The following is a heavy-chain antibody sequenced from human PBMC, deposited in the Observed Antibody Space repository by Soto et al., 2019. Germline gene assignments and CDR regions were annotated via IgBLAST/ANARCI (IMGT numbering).Heavy chain of an antibody. D-gene: IGHD3-3*01. CDR1: GFTFSDYY. CDR3: APSPNYDFWGGHPWYYYYGMDV. Sequence: QVQLVESGGGLVQPGGSLRLSCAASGFTFSDYYMSWIRQAPGKGLEWVSYISSSGSTIYYADSVKGRFTISRDNAKNSLYLQMNSLRAEDTAVYYCAPSPNYDFWGGHPWYYYYGMDVWGQGTTVTVSS. J-gene: IGHJ6*02. V-gene: IGHV3-11*01. CDR2: ISSSGSTI.